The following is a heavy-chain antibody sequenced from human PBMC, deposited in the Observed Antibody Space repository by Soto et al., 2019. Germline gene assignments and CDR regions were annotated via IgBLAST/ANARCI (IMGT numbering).Heavy chain of an antibody. CDR3: ARDRCSSNSCRTSNWFDP. CDR1: GGTFSSYA. J-gene: IGHJ5*02. V-gene: IGHV1-69*13. CDR2: IIPIFGTA. D-gene: IGHD2-2*01. Sequence: SLKVSCKASGGTFSSYAISWVRQAPGQGLEWMGGIIPIFGTANYAQKFQGRVTITADESTSTAYMELSSLRSEDTAVYYCARDRCSSNSCRTSNWFDPWGAGPTFTV.